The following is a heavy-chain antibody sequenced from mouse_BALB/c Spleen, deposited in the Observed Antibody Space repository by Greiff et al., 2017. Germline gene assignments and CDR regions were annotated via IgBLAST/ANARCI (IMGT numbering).Heavy chain of an antibody. Sequence: EVKLEESGGGLVQPGGSLRLSCATSGFTFTDYYMSWVRQPPGKALEWLGFIRNKANGYTTEYSASVKGRFTISRDNSQSIRYLQMNTRRAEDSATYYCARERYYGSSDWFADWGQGTLVTVSA. J-gene: IGHJ3*01. V-gene: IGHV7-3*02. D-gene: IGHD1-1*01. CDR2: IRNKANGYTT. CDR3: ARERYYGSSDWFAD. CDR1: GFTFTDYY.